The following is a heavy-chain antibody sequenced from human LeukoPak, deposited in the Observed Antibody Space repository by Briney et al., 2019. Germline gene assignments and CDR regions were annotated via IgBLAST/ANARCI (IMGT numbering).Heavy chain of an antibody. D-gene: IGHD3-22*01. V-gene: IGHV3-20*04. J-gene: IGHJ4*02. CDR1: RFTFNDYG. CDR2: INWNGGSI. CDR3: ARNFGGGDRSGPFY. Sequence: GSLRLSCAASRFTFNDYGMSWVRQAPGKGLEWVSGINWNGGSIAYADSVRGRFTISRDNAKNSLYLQMNSLRAEDTTFYYCARNFGGGDRSGPFYWGQGTLVTVSS.